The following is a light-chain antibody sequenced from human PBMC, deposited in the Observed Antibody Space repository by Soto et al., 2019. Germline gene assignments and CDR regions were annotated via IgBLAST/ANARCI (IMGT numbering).Light chain of an antibody. Sequence: EIVMTQSPVTLSVSPGERAPLSCRASQSINSNLAWYQQKPGQAPRLLIYDASNRATGIPARFSGSGSGTDFTLTISSLEPEDFAVYYCQQRSNWPPVTFGQGTKVDIK. CDR1: QSINSN. V-gene: IGKV3-11*01. CDR2: DAS. CDR3: QQRSNWPPVT. J-gene: IGKJ1*01.